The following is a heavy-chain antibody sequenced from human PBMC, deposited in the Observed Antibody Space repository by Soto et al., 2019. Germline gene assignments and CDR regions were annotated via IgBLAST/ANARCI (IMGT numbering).Heavy chain of an antibody. Sequence: EVQLVESGGGLVQPGRSLRLSCAASGFTFDDYAMHWVRQAPGKGLEWVSGISWNSGSIGYADSVKGRFTISRDNAKNSLYLQMNSLRAEDTALYYCAKDLRGSGGSGWYYYYYYYMDVWGKGTTVTVSS. D-gene: IGHD6-19*01. CDR1: GFTFDDYA. CDR3: AKDLRGSGGSGWYYYYYYYMDV. V-gene: IGHV3-9*01. CDR2: ISWNSGSI. J-gene: IGHJ6*03.